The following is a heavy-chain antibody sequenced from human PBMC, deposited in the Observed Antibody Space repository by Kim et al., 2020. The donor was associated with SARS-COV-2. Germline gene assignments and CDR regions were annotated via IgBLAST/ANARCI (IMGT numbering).Heavy chain of an antibody. V-gene: IGHV3-30*04. Sequence: GGSLRLSCAASGFTFSSYAMHWVRQAPGKGLEWVAVISYDGSNKYYADSVKGRFTISRDNSKNTLYLQMNSLRAEDTAVYYCAREREYSSGWFEGNWFDPWGQGTLVTVSS. CDR1: GFTFSSYA. J-gene: IGHJ5*02. D-gene: IGHD6-19*01. CDR3: AREREYSSGWFEGNWFDP. CDR2: ISYDGSNK.